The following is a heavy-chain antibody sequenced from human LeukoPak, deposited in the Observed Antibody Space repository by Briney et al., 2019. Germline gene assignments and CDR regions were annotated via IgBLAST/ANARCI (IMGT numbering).Heavy chain of an antibody. V-gene: IGHV3-23*01. CDR1: GFTFSSYA. CDR2: ISDSGDTT. D-gene: IGHD6-13*01. CDR3: AKLSRTVATAGTIDY. Sequence: GGSLRLSCAASGFTFSSYAMSWVRQAPGKGLDWVSAISDSGDTTYYADSVKGRLTISRDNSKNTLSLQVNSLRAEDTAVYYCAKLSRTVATAGTIDYWGQGTLVTVSS. J-gene: IGHJ4*02.